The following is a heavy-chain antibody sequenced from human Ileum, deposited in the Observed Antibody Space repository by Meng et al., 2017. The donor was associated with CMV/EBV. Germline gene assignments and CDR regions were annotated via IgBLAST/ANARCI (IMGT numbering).Heavy chain of an antibody. Sequence: TGYTFNTDGISWVRKAHGQGLEWMGWISVYNGNTNDAQKIKGRVTMTTDTYTSIAFMELRSLRSDDTAVYYCARVHSVTGYYEFDYWGQGTLVTVSS. CDR2: ISVYNGNT. V-gene: IGHV1-18*01. CDR1: GYTFNTDG. D-gene: IGHD3-9*01. J-gene: IGHJ4*02. CDR3: ARVHSVTGYYEFDY.